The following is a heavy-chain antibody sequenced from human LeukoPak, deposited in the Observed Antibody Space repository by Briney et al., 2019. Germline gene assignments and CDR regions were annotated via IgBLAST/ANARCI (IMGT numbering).Heavy chain of an antibody. Sequence: SETLSLTCTVSGGSIDSHYWSWNRQSAGKGLEWIGYIYYSGCTNYNPSLKSRVTISVDTSKNQFSLKLSSVTAADTAVYYCASQLAYCGGDCYYSPFDYWGQGTLVTVSS. J-gene: IGHJ4*02. CDR2: IYYSGCT. CDR1: GGSIDSHY. V-gene: IGHV4-59*08. D-gene: IGHD2-21*02. CDR3: ASQLAYCGGDCYYSPFDY.